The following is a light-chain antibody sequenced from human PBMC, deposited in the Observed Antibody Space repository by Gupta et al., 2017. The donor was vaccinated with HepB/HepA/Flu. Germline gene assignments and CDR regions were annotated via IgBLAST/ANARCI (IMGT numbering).Light chain of an antibody. J-gene: IGKJ2*01. CDR1: QSLVHGDGNTY. CDR3: MQATQGPYT. CDR2: KVS. Sequence: DVVLTQSPLSLPVSLGQPASISCRASQSLVHGDGNTYLNWFQQRPGQSPRRLIYKVSDRDSGVPDRFSGSGSGTDFTLRISRVEAEDVGVDYGMQATQGPYTCGQGTKLEIK. V-gene: IGKV2-30*02.